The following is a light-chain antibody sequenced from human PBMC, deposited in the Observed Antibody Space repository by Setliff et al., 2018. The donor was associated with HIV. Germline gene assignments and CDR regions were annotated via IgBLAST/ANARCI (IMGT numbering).Light chain of an antibody. J-gene: IGLJ1*01. CDR1: SSDVGGYNY. CDR3: CSYAGSYTFYV. CDR2: DVS. Sequence: QSALAQPRSVSGSPGQSVTISCTGTSSDVGGYNYVSWYQQHPGKAPKLMIYDVSERPSGVPDRLSDSKSANTASLTISGLQAEDEADYYCCSYAGSYTFYVFGTGTKVTVL. V-gene: IGLV2-11*01.